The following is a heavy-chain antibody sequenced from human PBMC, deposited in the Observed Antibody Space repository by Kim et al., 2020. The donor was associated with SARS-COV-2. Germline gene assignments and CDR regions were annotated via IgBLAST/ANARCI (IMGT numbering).Heavy chain of an antibody. CDR1: GGSFSGYY. Sequence: SETLSLTCAVYGGSFSGYYWSWIRQPPGKGLEWIGEINHSGSTNYNPSLKSRVTISVDTSKNQFSLKLSSVTAADTAVYYCARGSIVVVRAAIFTVPVFFYWGQGTLVTVSS. CDR2: INHSGST. D-gene: IGHD2-2*01. J-gene: IGHJ4*02. V-gene: IGHV4-34*01. CDR3: ARGSIVVVRAAIFTVPVFFY.